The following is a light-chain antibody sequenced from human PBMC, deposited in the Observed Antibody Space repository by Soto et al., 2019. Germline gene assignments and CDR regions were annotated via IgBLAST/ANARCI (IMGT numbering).Light chain of an antibody. V-gene: IGKV3-15*01. J-gene: IGKJ1*01. CDR1: QTVSTN. CDR2: SAS. Sequence: EIVMTQSPATLSVSPGERATLSCRASQTVSTNLAWYQCKPGQPPRLLLYSASTGAAGLPARFSGSGSGTELTLTINGLQSEDFALYVCQQYDAWPWTFGQGTKVEFK. CDR3: QQYDAWPWT.